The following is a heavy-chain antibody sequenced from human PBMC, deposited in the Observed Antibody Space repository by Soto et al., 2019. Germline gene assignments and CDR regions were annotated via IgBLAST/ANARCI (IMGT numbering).Heavy chain of an antibody. J-gene: IGHJ4*02. CDR3: ARESRTAMDLIFDY. CDR2: IYYSGST. D-gene: IGHD5-18*01. CDR1: GGSISSGGYY. V-gene: IGHV4-31*03. Sequence: QVQLQESGPGLVKPSQTLSLTCTVSGGSISSGGYYWSWIRQHPGQGLEWIGYIYYSGSTYYNPSLKSRVTISVDTSKNQFSLKLSAVTAADTAVYYCARESRTAMDLIFDYWGQGTLVTVSS.